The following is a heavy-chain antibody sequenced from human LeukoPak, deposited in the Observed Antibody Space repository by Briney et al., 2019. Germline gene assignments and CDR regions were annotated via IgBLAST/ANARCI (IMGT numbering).Heavy chain of an antibody. CDR3: ARDSGISAAGDFHY. Sequence: ASVKDSCKASGYTFTSNYMHWVRQPPGRGLEWMERINPTRCGTNHAQPVQARVTMTSDTYIRPAYMALRSLTSDDTAVYYCARDSGISAAGDFHYWGQRTLVTVSS. CDR2: INPTRCGT. D-gene: IGHD6-13*01. CDR1: GYTFTSNY. V-gene: IGHV1-2*06. J-gene: IGHJ4*02.